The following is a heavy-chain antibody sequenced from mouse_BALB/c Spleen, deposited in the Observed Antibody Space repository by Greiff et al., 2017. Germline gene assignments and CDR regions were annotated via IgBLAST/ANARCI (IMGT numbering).Heavy chain of an antibody. Sequence: EVKLQESGAELVRPGALVKLSCKASGFNIKDYYMHWVKQRPEQGLEWIGWIDPENGNTIYDPKFQGKASITADTSSNTAYLQLSSLTSEDTAVYYCAYGYDGVFAYWGQGTLVTVSA. J-gene: IGHJ3*01. CDR1: GFNIKDYY. D-gene: IGHD2-2*01. V-gene: IGHV14-1*02. CDR3: AYGYDGVFAY. CDR2: IDPENGNT.